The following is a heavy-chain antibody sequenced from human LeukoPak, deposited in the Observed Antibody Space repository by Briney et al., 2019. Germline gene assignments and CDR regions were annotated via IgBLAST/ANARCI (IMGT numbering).Heavy chain of an antibody. J-gene: IGHJ4*02. Sequence: GGSLRLSFAASGFTFSSYSMNWVRQAPGKGLEWVSYISSSGSTIYYADSVKGRFTISRDNAKNPLYLQMNSLRAEDTAVYYCAREYRTAYFDYWGQGTLVTVSS. V-gene: IGHV3-48*01. CDR3: AREYRTAYFDY. CDR1: GFTFSSYS. D-gene: IGHD2-2*01. CDR2: ISSSGSTI.